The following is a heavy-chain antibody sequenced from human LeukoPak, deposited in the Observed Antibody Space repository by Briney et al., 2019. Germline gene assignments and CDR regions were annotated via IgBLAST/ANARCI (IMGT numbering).Heavy chain of an antibody. Sequence: ASVKVSCKASGYTFTTYAMHWVRQAPGQRLEWMGWINAGNGNTKYSQKFQARVTITRDTSASTAYMELSSLRSEDTAVYYCARDPIGSRWPYYFDYWGQGTLVTVS. CDR3: ARDPIGSRWPYYFDY. CDR1: GYTFTTYA. V-gene: IGHV1-3*01. J-gene: IGHJ4*02. CDR2: INAGNGNT. D-gene: IGHD6-13*01.